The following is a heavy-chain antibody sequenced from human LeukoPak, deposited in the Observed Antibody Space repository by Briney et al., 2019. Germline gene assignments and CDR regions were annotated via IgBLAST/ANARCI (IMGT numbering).Heavy chain of an antibody. D-gene: IGHD1-7*01. Sequence: ASVKVSCKASGYTFTSYYMHWVRQAPGQGLEWMGIINPSGGSTSYAQKFQGRVTMTRDMSTSTVYMELSSLRSEDMAVYYCARGKVENWNYEENYYYMDVWGKGTTVTVSS. CDR3: ARGKVENWNYEENYYYMDV. J-gene: IGHJ6*03. V-gene: IGHV1-46*01. CDR2: INPSGGST. CDR1: GYTFTSYY.